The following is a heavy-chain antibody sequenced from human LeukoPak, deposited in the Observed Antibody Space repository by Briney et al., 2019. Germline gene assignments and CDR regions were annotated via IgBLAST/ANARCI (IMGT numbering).Heavy chain of an antibody. D-gene: IGHD2-2*01. CDR2: IYYSGST. CDR3: AMTDYALGAFDI. J-gene: IGHJ3*02. V-gene: IGHV4-39*01. CDR1: GGSISSSSYY. Sequence: SETLSLTCTVSGGSISSSSYYWGWIRQPPGKGLEWIGSIYYSGSTYYNPSLKSRVTISVDTSKNQFSLKLSSVTAADTAVYYCAMTDYALGAFDIWGQGTMVTVSS.